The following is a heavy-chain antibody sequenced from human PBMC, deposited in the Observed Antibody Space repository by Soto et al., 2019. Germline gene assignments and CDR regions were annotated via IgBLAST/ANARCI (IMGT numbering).Heavy chain of an antibody. J-gene: IGHJ4*02. CDR2: INHSGST. Sequence: SETLSLTCAVYGGSFSGYYWSWIRQPPGKGLEWIGEINHSGSTNYNPSLKSRVTISVDTSKNQFSLKLSSVTAADTAVYYCARAGQKAVLDYGATFDYWGQGTLVTVSS. CDR1: GGSFSGYY. D-gene: IGHD4-17*01. V-gene: IGHV4-34*01. CDR3: ARAGQKAVLDYGATFDY.